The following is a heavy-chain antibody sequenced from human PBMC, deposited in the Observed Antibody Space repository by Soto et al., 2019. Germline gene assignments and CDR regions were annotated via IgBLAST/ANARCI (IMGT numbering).Heavy chain of an antibody. J-gene: IGHJ4*02. D-gene: IGHD1-26*01. Sequence: QITLKESGPTLVKPTQTLTLTCTFSGFSLSTSGAGVGWIRQPPGKSLEWLALFYWNDDQRYSPSLKTRLTITKDTSKNQVVLTMTNMDPVDTATYYCAHRRVGASPGSYYFDYWGQGTLVTVSS. CDR1: GFSLSTSGAG. V-gene: IGHV2-5*01. CDR2: FYWNDDQ. CDR3: AHRRVGASPGSYYFDY.